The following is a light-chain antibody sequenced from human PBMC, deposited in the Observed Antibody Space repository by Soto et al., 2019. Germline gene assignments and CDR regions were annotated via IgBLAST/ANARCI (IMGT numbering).Light chain of an antibody. CDR3: CSRASSITYV. Sequence: QSALIQPASVSGSPGQSITISCTGTSSDIGTYNYVSWYQQHPGEAPKLMIYEVSNRPSGVSNRFSGSKSGNTASLTISGLQADDEAEYYCCSRASSITYVLGSGTKLTV. CDR2: EVS. J-gene: IGLJ1*01. CDR1: SSDIGTYNY. V-gene: IGLV2-14*01.